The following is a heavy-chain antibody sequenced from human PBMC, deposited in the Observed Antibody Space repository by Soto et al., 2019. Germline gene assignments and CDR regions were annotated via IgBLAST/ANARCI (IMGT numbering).Heavy chain of an antibody. V-gene: IGHV3-74*01. Sequence: GGSLRLSCAASGFTFSSYWMHWVRQAPGKGLVWVSRINSDGSSTSYADSVKGRFTISRDNAKNALYLQMNSLRAEDTAVYYCAREKLGYCSGGSCYYYYYYGMDVWGQGTTVTVSS. D-gene: IGHD2-15*01. CDR1: GFTFSSYW. CDR2: INSDGSST. J-gene: IGHJ6*02. CDR3: AREKLGYCSGGSCYYYYYYGMDV.